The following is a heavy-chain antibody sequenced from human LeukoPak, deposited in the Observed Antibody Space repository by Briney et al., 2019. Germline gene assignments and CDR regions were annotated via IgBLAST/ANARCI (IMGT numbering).Heavy chain of an antibody. V-gene: IGHV3-21*01. CDR3: ARGSVVVAATDNWFDP. Sequence: GGSLRLSCAASGFTFSSYDMTWVRQAPGRGLEWVSSIRPSGDNTYYGDSVKGRFTISRDNAKNSLYLQMNSLRAEDTAVYYCARGSVVVAATDNWFDPWGQGTLVTVSS. D-gene: IGHD2-15*01. CDR2: IRPSGDNT. CDR1: GFTFSSYD. J-gene: IGHJ5*02.